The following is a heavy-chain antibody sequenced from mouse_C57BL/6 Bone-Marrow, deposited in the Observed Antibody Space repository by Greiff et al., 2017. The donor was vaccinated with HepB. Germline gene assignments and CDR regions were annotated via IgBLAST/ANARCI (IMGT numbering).Heavy chain of an antibody. D-gene: IGHD2-4*01. CDR3: ARAKDDYAAWFAY. CDR1: GYTFTSYG. Sequence: LQESGAELARPGASVKLSCKASGYTFTSYGISWVKQRTGQGLEWIGEIYPRSGNTYYNEKFKGKATLTADKSSSTAYMELRSLTSEDSAVYFCARAKDDYAAWFAYWGQGTLVTVSA. CDR2: IYPRSGNT. V-gene: IGHV1-81*01. J-gene: IGHJ3*01.